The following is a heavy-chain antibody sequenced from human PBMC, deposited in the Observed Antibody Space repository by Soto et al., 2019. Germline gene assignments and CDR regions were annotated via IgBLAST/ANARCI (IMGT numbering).Heavy chain of an antibody. CDR2: VSSTGSS. CDR3: ARGVPAAGTDWFDP. CDR1: GGSISNYY. D-gene: IGHD6-13*01. V-gene: IGHV4-4*07. J-gene: IGHJ5*02. Sequence: SETLSLTCTVSGGSISNYYWSWIRQSAEKRLEWIGRVSSTGSSYYNPSLKSRVTISVDTSKNQVSLNLTSVAAADTAVYYCARGVPAAGTDWFDPWGQGTLVTVSS.